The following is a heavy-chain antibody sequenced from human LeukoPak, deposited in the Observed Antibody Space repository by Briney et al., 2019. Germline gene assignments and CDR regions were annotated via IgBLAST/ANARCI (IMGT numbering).Heavy chain of an antibody. J-gene: IGHJ3*02. Sequence: GESLRLSCAASGFTFSSYAMSWVRQAPGKGLEWVSAISGSGGSTYYADSVKGRFTISRDNSKNTLYLQSNSLRGEDTAVYYCAKDRVAGTGGGDDAFDIWGQGTMVTVSS. D-gene: IGHD6-19*01. CDR1: GFTFSSYA. CDR2: ISGSGGST. V-gene: IGHV3-23*01. CDR3: AKDRVAGTGGGDDAFDI.